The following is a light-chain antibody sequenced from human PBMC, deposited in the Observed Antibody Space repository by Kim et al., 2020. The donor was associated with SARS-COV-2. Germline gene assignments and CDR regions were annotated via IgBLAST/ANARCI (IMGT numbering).Light chain of an antibody. J-gene: IGLJ2*01. CDR3: QSYHSSIVV. CDR2: EDD. Sequence: NFMLTQPHSVSNSPGKTVTISCTRSSGSIASNYVQWYQQRPGSAPTTVIYEDDHRPSGVPDRFSGSIDSSSNSASLTISGLKTEDEADYYCQSYHSSIVVFGGGTQLTVL. V-gene: IGLV6-57*04. CDR1: SGSIASNY.